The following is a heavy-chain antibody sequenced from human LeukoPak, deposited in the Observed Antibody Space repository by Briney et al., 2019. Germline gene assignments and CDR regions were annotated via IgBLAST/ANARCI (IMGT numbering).Heavy chain of an antibody. CDR3: ARDKIAAAGTWYYYGMDV. CDR2: IIPIFGTA. D-gene: IGHD6-13*01. Sequence: SVKVSCKASGGTFSSYAISWVRQAPGQGLEWMGGIIPIFGTANYAQKFQGRVTITADKSTSTAYMKLSSLRSEDTAVYYCARDKIAAAGTWYYYGMDVWGKGTTVTVSS. J-gene: IGHJ6*04. V-gene: IGHV1-69*06. CDR1: GGTFSSYA.